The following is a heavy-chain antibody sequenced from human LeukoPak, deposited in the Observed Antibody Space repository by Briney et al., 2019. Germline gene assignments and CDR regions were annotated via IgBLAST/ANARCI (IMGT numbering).Heavy chain of an antibody. J-gene: IGHJ1*01. CDR1: GLTVSNNY. D-gene: IGHD2-2*02. CDR3: ATGVPVAYRIIC. Sequence: GGARRLSCAASGLTVSNNYMSWVHQAPGKGLEWVSVIYSGGSTYYADSAKSRFTISRDNSKDTLYLQMNSLRAEDTAVYYCATGVPVAYRIICWGHGILVSVSS. V-gene: IGHV3-66*01. CDR2: IYSGGST.